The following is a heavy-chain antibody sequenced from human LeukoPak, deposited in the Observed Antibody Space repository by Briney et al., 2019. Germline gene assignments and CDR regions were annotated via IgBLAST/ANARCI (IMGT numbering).Heavy chain of an antibody. Sequence: GGSLRLSCAASGFTFSSYEMNWVRQAPGKGLEWVSYISSSGSTIYYADSVKGRFTISRDNAKNTLYLQMNSLRAEDTAVYYWVCGYYFDYWGQGTLVTVSS. V-gene: IGHV3-48*03. D-gene: IGHD3-22*01. CDR3: VCGYYFDY. CDR2: ISSSGSTI. J-gene: IGHJ4*02. CDR1: GFTFSSYE.